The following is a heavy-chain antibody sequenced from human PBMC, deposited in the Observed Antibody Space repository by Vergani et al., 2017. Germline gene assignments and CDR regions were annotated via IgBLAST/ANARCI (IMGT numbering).Heavy chain of an antibody. CDR3: ARDPGEGGDILTGYYPDYYYGMDV. D-gene: IGHD3-9*01. CDR1: GFTFSSYG. J-gene: IGHJ6*02. CDR2: IWYDGSNK. Sequence: QVQLVESGGGLVKPGGSLRLSCAASGFTFSSYGMHWVRQAPGKGLEWVAVIWYDGSNKYYADSVKGRFTISRDNSKNTLYLQMNSLRAEDTAVYYCARDPGEGGDILTGYYPDYYYGMDVWGQGTTVTVSS. V-gene: IGHV3-33*01.